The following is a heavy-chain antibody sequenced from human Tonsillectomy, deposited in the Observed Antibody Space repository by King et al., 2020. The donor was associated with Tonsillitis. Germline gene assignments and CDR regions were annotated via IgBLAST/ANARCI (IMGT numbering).Heavy chain of an antibody. D-gene: IGHD6-13*01. CDR3: ASGRMAAADTGLFDY. CDR1: GYTFTDYY. J-gene: IGHJ4*02. V-gene: IGHV1-2*04. Sequence: VQLVESGTEVKNPGASVKVSCKASGYTFTDYYMHWVRQAPGQGLEWMGWINPNSGGTNYAQKFQGWVTMTRDTSISTAYMELSRLTSDDTAVYYCASGRMAAADTGLFDYWGQGTLVIVSS. CDR2: INPNSGGT.